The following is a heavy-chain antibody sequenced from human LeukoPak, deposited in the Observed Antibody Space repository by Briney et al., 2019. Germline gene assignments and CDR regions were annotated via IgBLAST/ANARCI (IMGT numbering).Heavy chain of an antibody. V-gene: IGHV4-4*09. D-gene: IGHD3-22*01. J-gene: IGHJ4*02. CDR2: ISTSGST. CDR1: AASISNYY. Sequence: SETLFLTCAVSAASISNYYWSWIRQAPGKGLEWIGYISTSGSTYYNPSLKSRVSISLDTSNTRFSLNLNFETAADTAMYYCASPRSGYRYTFDYWGQGALVTVSS. CDR3: ASPRSGYRYTFDY.